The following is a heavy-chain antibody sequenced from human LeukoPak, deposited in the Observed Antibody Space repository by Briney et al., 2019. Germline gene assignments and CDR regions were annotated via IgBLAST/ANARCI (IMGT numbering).Heavy chain of an antibody. D-gene: IGHD2-15*01. CDR1: GYPLIELT. J-gene: IGHJ4*02. Sequence: GASVEVSCKVSGYPLIELTIHWVRQAPGKGLEWMGGFDPEVGEAVYAQKFQGRMSMTEATSSDTAYLELRSLGSDDTATYYCAADLGVGSWGQGTLVTVSS. V-gene: IGHV1-24*01. CDR2: FDPEVGEA. CDR3: AADLGVGS.